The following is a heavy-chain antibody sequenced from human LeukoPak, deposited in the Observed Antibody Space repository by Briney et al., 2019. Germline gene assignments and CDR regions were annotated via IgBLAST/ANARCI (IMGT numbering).Heavy chain of an antibody. Sequence: GGSLRLSCAASGFTFSNYAMSWVRQAPGKGLEWVSSLSGSEHDTRYADSARGRFTISRDNSENLLFLQMTSLRAEDTAIYYCSKDLERHTIGHFDCWGQGILVTVSS. CDR1: GFTFSNYA. CDR2: LSGSEHDT. V-gene: IGHV3-23*01. D-gene: IGHD1-1*01. CDR3: SKDLERHTIGHFDC. J-gene: IGHJ4*02.